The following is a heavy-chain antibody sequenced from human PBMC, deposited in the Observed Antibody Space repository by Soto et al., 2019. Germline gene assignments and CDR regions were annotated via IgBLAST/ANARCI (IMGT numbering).Heavy chain of an antibody. CDR3: ATDHYGAYAL. V-gene: IGHV1-2*04. D-gene: IGHD4-17*01. Sequence: AAVKVSCKASGYSFTDYHIHWVRQAPGQGLEWLGRINPKSGGTSTAQKFQGWVTMTTDTSISTASMELTRLTSDDTAIYDCATDHYGAYALWGQGTLVTVSS. J-gene: IGHJ4*01. CDR1: GYSFTDYH. CDR2: INPKSGGT.